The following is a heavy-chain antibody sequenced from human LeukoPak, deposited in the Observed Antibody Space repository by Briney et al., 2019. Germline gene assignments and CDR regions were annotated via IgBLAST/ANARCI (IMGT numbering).Heavy chain of an antibody. V-gene: IGHV4-59*01. CDR2: VYYSGST. D-gene: IGHD3-22*01. Sequence: SETLSLTCAVSGGSISTFYWNWLRQPPGKQLEWIGYVYYSGSTNYNPSFKTRVTISVDTSKNQFSLKLSSVTPADTAVYYCAGVDYDSSGYFDYWGQGTLVTVSS. J-gene: IGHJ4*02. CDR1: GGSISTFY. CDR3: AGVDYDSSGYFDY.